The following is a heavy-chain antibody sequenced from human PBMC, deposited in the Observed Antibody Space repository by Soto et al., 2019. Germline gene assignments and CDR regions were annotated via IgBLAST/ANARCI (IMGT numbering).Heavy chain of an antibody. J-gene: IGHJ4*02. CDR2: IYYSGST. Sequence: QVQLQESGPGLVKPSQTLSLTCTVSGGSISSGGYYWSWIRQHPGKGLEWIGYIYYSGSTYYNPSLKSRVTISLDTSKNQFSLKLSSVTAADPAVYYCARVVVRGHREIYYWGQGTLVTVSS. V-gene: IGHV4-31*03. CDR3: ARVVVRGHREIYY. D-gene: IGHD3-10*01. CDR1: GGSISSGGYY.